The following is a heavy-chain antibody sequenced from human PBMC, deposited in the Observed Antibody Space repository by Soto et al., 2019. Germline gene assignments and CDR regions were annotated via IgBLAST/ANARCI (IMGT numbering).Heavy chain of an antibody. J-gene: IGHJ4*02. Sequence: GGSLRLSCAASGFTFSSYAMSWVRQAPGKGLEWVSAISGSGGSTYYADSVKGRFTISRDNSKNTLYLQMNSLRAEDTAVYYCAKDSITIVLGVIIGPPSYFYFWGQGTLVIVSS. CDR1: GFTFSSYA. V-gene: IGHV3-23*01. D-gene: IGHD3-10*01. CDR3: AKDSITIVLGVIIGPPSYFYF. CDR2: ISGSGGST.